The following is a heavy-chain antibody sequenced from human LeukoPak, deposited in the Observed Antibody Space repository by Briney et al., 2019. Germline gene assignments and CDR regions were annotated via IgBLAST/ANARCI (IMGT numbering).Heavy chain of an antibody. J-gene: IGHJ3*02. CDR2: IIPIFGTA. Sequence: GASVKVSCKASGGTFSSYAISWVRQAPGQGLEWMGGIIPIFGTANYAQKFQGRVTITADKSTSTAYMELSSLRSEDTAVYYCARAGGDYYDSSGLIDAFDIWGQGTMVTVSS. V-gene: IGHV1-69*06. CDR3: ARAGGDYYDSSGLIDAFDI. CDR1: GGTFSSYA. D-gene: IGHD3-22*01.